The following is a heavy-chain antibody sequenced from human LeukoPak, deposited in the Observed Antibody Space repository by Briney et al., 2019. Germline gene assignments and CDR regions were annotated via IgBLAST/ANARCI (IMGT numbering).Heavy chain of an antibody. J-gene: IGHJ3*02. D-gene: IGHD6-19*01. CDR1: GGSISSYY. V-gene: IGHV4-59*01. CDR2: VYYSGST. Sequence: PSETLSLTCTVSGGSISSYYWSRIRQSPGKGLEWIGYVYYSGSTKYNPSLKSRVTISVDTSKNQFSLKLTSVIAADTAVYYCARPYRSGWYGAFDIWGQGTMVTVSS. CDR3: ARPYRSGWYGAFDI.